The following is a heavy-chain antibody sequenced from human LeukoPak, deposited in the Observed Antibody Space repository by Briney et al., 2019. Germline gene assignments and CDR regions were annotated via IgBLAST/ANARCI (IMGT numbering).Heavy chain of an antibody. CDR3: ARGGLSGIYGIDY. CDR1: GYTFNTYG. J-gene: IGHJ4*02. Sequence: ASVKVSCRASGYTFNTYGVSWVRLVPGQGFEWMGWISPYNGDTNYAQKFQGRVTMTTDTLTSTVFMELRSLRSDDTAVYFCARGGLSGIYGIDYWGQGTLVTVSS. V-gene: IGHV1-18*01. CDR2: ISPYNGDT. D-gene: IGHD1-26*01.